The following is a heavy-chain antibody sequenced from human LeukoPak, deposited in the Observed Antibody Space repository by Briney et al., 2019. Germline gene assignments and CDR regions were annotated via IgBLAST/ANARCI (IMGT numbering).Heavy chain of an antibody. CDR1: GGSISSSNW. CDR2: IYYSGST. Sequence: SETLSLTCAVSGGSISSSNWWSWVRQPPGKGLEWIGGIYYSGSTNYNPSLKSRVTISLDMSKNQFSLNLSSVTAADTAVYYCARDLRGALIYWGQGTLVTVSS. V-gene: IGHV4-4*02. CDR3: ARDLRGALIY. D-gene: IGHD3-10*01. J-gene: IGHJ4*02.